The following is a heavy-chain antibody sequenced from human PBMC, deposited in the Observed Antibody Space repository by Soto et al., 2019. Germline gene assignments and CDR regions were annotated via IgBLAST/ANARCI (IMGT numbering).Heavy chain of an antibody. V-gene: IGHV5-51*01. D-gene: IGHD3-22*01. J-gene: IGHJ5*02. CDR2: IYPFDSDT. CDR3: ARKDKSGYFNWFDP. CDR1: EYTFTHHW. Sequence: GESLKISCKGPEYTFTHHWIGWVRQMPGRGLEWMGIIYPFDSDTRYSPSFQGQVTISADRSTSTVFLQWASLKASDTAVYFCARKDKSGYFNWFDPWGQGTLVTVSS.